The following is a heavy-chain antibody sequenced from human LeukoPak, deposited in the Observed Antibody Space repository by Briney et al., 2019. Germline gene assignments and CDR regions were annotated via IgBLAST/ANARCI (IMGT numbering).Heavy chain of an antibody. CDR1: GFTFSSYD. D-gene: IGHD4-17*01. CDR3: ARGSRGDYGDYAPEFDY. CDR2: IGTAGDT. J-gene: IGHJ4*02. V-gene: IGHV3-13*01. Sequence: GGSLRLSCAASGFTFSSYDMHWVRQATGKGLEWVSAIGTAGDTYYPGSVKGRFTISRENAKNSLYLQMNSLRAGDTAVYYCARGSRGDYGDYAPEFDYWGQGTLVTVSS.